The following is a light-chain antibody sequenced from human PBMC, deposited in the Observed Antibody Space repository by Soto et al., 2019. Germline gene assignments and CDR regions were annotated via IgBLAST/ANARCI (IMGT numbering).Light chain of an antibody. CDR1: RSNIGSNT. CDR2: GNN. V-gene: IGLV1-44*01. J-gene: IGLJ1*01. Sequence: QSVLTQPPSASGTPGQTVTISCSGGRSNIGSNTVNWYQQLPGTAPKLLLYGNNQRPSGVPDRFSGLRSGTSASLAISGLRSEDEADYYCAIWDDSLNGFYVFGVGTKVTVL. CDR3: AIWDDSLNGFYV.